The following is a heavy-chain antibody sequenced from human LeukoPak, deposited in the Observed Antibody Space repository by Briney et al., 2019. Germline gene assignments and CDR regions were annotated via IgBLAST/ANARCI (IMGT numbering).Heavy chain of an antibody. Sequence: SETLSLTCTVSGGSISTSNYYWGWIRQPPGKGLEWIGNIFYSGSTYYSPSVKSRVTISLDTSRNQFSLKLNSVTAADTAVYYCARDGRFPPEVLPRYFDYWGQGTLVTVSS. V-gene: IGHV4-39*07. D-gene: IGHD1-26*01. CDR1: GGSISTSNYY. CDR2: IFYSGST. CDR3: ARDGRFPPEVLPRYFDY. J-gene: IGHJ4*02.